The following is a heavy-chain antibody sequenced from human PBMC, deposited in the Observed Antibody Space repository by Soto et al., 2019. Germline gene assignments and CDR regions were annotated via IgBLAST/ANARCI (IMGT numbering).Heavy chain of an antibody. Sequence: SQTLSLTCAISGDSVSSKSTAWNWIRQSPSRGLECLGRTYYSSNWYNEYAVSLKSGIIITPGTSNNQFSLQLNSVTPEETGVYHCARSGNEGAVDYWGQGNLVTV. CDR2: TYYSSNWYN. CDR3: ARSGNEGAVDY. D-gene: IGHD1-26*01. V-gene: IGHV6-1*01. J-gene: IGHJ4*02. CDR1: GDSVSSKSTA.